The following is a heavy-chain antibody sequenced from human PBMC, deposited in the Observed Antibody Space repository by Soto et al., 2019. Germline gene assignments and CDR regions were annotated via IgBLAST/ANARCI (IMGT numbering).Heavy chain of an antibody. CDR2: INAGNGNT. V-gene: IGHV1-3*01. Sequence: ASVKVSCKASGYTFTSYAMHWVRQAPGQRLEWMGWINAGNGNTKYSQKFQGRVTITRDTSASTAYMELSSLRSEDTAVYYCARSITFFGVVSHYYGMDVWGQGTTVTVSS. CDR3: ARSITFFGVVSHYYGMDV. D-gene: IGHD3-3*01. CDR1: GYTFTSYA. J-gene: IGHJ6*02.